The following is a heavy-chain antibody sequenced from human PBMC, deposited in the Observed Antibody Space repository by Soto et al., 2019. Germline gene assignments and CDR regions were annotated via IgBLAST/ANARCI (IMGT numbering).Heavy chain of an antibody. J-gene: IGHJ2*01. Sequence: AASGFTFSNYAMSWVRQAPGKGLEWVSTIHGGGDYTYYTDSVKGRFTISRDNSRNTLFLQMNSLRAEDTAVYYCAKNRGSGSYTNWNFDVWGRGTLVTVSS. CDR2: IHGGGDYT. D-gene: IGHD1-26*01. V-gene: IGHV3-23*01. CDR3: AKNRGSGSYTNWNFDV. CDR1: GFTFSNYA.